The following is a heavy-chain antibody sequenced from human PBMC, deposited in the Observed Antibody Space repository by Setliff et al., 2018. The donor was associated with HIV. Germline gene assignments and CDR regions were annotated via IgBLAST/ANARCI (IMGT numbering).Heavy chain of an antibody. CDR2: IYYSGNT. Sequence: KSSETLSLTCTVSGGSISSSNYYWGWLRQPPGKGLEWIGSIYYSGNTYYNPSLKSRVTISVDTSKNQFSLKLSSVTAADTAVYHCARRVILSYGYYFDYRGQGTLVTVSS. V-gene: IGHV4-39*01. CDR3: ARRVILSYGYYFDY. D-gene: IGHD3-16*02. J-gene: IGHJ4*02. CDR1: GGSISSSNYY.